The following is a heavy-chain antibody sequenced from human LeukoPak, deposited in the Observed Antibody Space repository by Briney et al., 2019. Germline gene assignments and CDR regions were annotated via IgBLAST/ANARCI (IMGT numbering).Heavy chain of an antibody. CDR2: INPNSGGT. Sequence: ASVKVSCKASGYTFTGYYMHWVRQAPGQGLEWMGWINPNSGGTNYAQKFQRRVTMTRDTSISTAYMELSRLRSDDTAVYYCARIGTGGYSGYHRDYWGQGTLVTVSS. CDR3: ARIGTGGYSGYHRDY. CDR1: GYTFTGYY. D-gene: IGHD5-12*01. J-gene: IGHJ4*02. V-gene: IGHV1-2*02.